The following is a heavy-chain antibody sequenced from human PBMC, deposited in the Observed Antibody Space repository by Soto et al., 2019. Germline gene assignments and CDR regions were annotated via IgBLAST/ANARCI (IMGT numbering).Heavy chain of an antibody. CDR3: ARDPWFGEFSFDY. CDR2: VSAYNGNT. V-gene: IGHV1-18*01. D-gene: IGHD3-10*01. Sequence: SVKVSCKASGYTFSAHGLSWVRQSPGHGLEWMGWVSAYNGNTYYAQKFQGRVTMTRDPSTSTAYMELRSLISDDTAVYYCARDPWFGEFSFDYWGQGTLVTVSS. CDR1: GYTFSAHG. J-gene: IGHJ4*02.